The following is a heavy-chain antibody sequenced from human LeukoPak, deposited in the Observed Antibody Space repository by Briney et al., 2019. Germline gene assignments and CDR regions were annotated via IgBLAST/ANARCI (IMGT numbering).Heavy chain of an antibody. CDR2: IIPIFGTA. D-gene: IGHD3-9*01. CDR3: ARVGEVLRYFDWYDY. Sequence: ASVKVSCKASGGTFSSYAISWVRQAPGQGLEWMGGIIPIFGTANYAQKFQGRVTITTDESTSTAYMGLSSLRSEDTAVYYCARVGEVLRYFDWYDYWGQGTLVTVSS. CDR1: GGTFSSYA. J-gene: IGHJ4*02. V-gene: IGHV1-69*05.